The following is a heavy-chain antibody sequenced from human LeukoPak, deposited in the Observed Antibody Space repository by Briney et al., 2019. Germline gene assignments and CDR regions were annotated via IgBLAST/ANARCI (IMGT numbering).Heavy chain of an antibody. CDR1: GFTFSSYG. V-gene: IGHV3-30*03. Sequence: GGSLRLSCAASGFTFSSYGMHWVRQAPGKGLEWVAVISYDGSNKYYADSVKGRFTISRDNSKNTLYLQMNSLRAEDTAVYYCARTSGYYGMDVWGQGTTVTVSS. D-gene: IGHD3-10*01. CDR2: ISYDGSNK. CDR3: ARTSGYYGMDV. J-gene: IGHJ6*02.